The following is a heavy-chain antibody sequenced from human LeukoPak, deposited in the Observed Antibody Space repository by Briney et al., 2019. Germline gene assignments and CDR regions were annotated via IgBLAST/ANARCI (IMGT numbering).Heavy chain of an antibody. CDR1: GYTFTGYY. V-gene: IGHV1-2*04. CDR3: ARERGRGRIAVAGYFDY. D-gene: IGHD6-19*01. CDR2: INPNSGGT. Sequence: ASVKVSCKASGYTFTGYYMHWVRQAPGQGLEWMGWINPNSGGTNYAQKFQGWVTMTRDTSISTAYMELSRLRSDDTAVYYCARERGRGRIAVAGYFDYWGQGTLVTVSS. J-gene: IGHJ4*02.